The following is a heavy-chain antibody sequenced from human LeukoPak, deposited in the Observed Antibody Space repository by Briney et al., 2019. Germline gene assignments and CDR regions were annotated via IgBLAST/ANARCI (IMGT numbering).Heavy chain of an antibody. CDR1: GYTLTELA. D-gene: IGHD5-12*01. J-gene: IGHJ4*02. V-gene: IGHV1-24*01. Sequence: ASVKVSCKVSGYTLTELAIHWVRQAPGQGLESMGGFDPEDVETIYAQKFQGRVTMTEDTYTETAYMELSSLRSEDTAVYYCATYSGYAAYWGQGTLVSVSS. CDR3: ATYSGYAAY. CDR2: FDPEDVET.